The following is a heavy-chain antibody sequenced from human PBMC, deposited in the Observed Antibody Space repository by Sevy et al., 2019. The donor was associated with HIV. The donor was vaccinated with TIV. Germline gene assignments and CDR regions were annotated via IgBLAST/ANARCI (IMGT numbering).Heavy chain of an antibody. V-gene: IGHV4-59*08. CDR3: ASRPMVENWFDP. Sequence: SETLSLTCTVSGGSISGYYWSWIRQPPGKGLEWIGYIFYSRSTNYNPSLKTRATISVDTSKNQFSLKLSSVTAADTAVYYCASRPMVENWFDPWGQGTLVTVSS. J-gene: IGHJ5*02. CDR2: IFYSRST. CDR1: GGSISGYY. D-gene: IGHD2-8*01.